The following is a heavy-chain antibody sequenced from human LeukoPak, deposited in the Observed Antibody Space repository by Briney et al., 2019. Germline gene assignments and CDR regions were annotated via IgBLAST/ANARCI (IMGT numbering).Heavy chain of an antibody. D-gene: IGHD3-10*01. CDR2: INHSGST. Sequence: PSETLSLTCAVYGGPFSGYYWSWIRQPPGKGLEWIGEINHSGSTNYNPSLKSRVTISVDTSKNQFSLKLSSVTAADTAVYYCAREPTYYYGSGSYFDYWGQGTLVTVSS. CDR3: AREPTYYYGSGSYFDY. CDR1: GGPFSGYY. V-gene: IGHV4-34*01. J-gene: IGHJ4*02.